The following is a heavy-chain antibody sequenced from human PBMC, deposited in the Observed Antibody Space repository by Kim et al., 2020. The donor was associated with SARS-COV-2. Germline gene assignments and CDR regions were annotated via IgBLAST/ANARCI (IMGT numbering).Heavy chain of an antibody. Sequence: ASVKVSCKVSGYTLTELSMHWVRQAPGKGLEWMGGFDPEDGETIYVQKFQGRVTMTEDTSTDTAYMELSSLRSEDTAVYYCATAPTVTNWFDPWGQGTLVTVSS. CDR2: FDPEDGET. D-gene: IGHD4-4*01. V-gene: IGHV1-24*01. J-gene: IGHJ5*02. CDR3: ATAPTVTNWFDP. CDR1: GYTLTELS.